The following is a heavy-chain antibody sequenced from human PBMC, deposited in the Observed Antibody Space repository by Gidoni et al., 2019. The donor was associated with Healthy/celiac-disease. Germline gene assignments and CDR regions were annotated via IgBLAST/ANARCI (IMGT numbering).Heavy chain of an antibody. Sequence: ELQLVESGGGLVTPGGSLRLSCAASGFPFSNAWMSWVRQAPGKGLEWVGRIKSKTDGGTTDYAAPVKGRFTISRDDSKNTLYLQMNSLKTEDTAVYYCTTFLHYDSSGYQVSYWGQGTLVTVSS. D-gene: IGHD3-22*01. J-gene: IGHJ4*02. CDR3: TTFLHYDSSGYQVSY. CDR1: GFPFSNAW. CDR2: IKSKTDGGTT. V-gene: IGHV3-15*01.